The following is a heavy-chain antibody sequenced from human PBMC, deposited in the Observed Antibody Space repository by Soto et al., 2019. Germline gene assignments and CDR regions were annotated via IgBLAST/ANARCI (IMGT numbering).Heavy chain of an antibody. Sequence: QVQLVQSGAEEKKPGASVKVSCKASGYTFTSYAMHWVRQAPGQRLEWMGWINAGNGNTKYSQKFQGRLTITRDTSASTAYLELSSLTSEDTAVYYCARVPGPTLEGGAPLGYFDLWGRGTLVTVSS. V-gene: IGHV1-3*05. CDR3: ARVPGPTLEGGAPLGYFDL. J-gene: IGHJ2*01. D-gene: IGHD2-15*01. CDR2: INAGNGNT. CDR1: GYTFTSYA.